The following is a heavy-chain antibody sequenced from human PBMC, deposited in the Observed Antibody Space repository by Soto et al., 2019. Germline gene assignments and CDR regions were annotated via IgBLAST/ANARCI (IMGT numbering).Heavy chain of an antibody. J-gene: IGHJ6*02. D-gene: IGHD3-16*01. CDR1: GDSISSGNKY. V-gene: IGHV4-30-4*01. CDR3: ARVPSPFDYYYAMDV. Sequence: QVQLRESGPGLVMPSQTLSLTCTVSGDSISSGNKYWSWIRQPPGKGLGWIGYIFSSGTTYYTPSLKSRLTMSLDASQNQFSLTLNSLIDADTAVYFCARVPSPFDYYYAMDVWGQGTTVTVSS. CDR2: IFSSGTT.